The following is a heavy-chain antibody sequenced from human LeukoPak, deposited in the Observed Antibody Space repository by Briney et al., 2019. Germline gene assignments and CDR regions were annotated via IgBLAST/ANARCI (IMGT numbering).Heavy chain of an antibody. CDR3: AKLARYSTVNYYYGMDV. V-gene: IGHV3-30*18. CDR2: ISYDGSNK. Sequence: GRSLRLSCAASGFTLSSYGMHWVRQAPGKGLEWVAVISYDGSNKYYADSVKGRFTISRDNSKNTLYLQMNSLRAEDTAVYYCAKLARYSTVNYYYGMDVWGQGTTVTVSS. D-gene: IGHD6-13*01. J-gene: IGHJ6*02. CDR1: GFTLSSYG.